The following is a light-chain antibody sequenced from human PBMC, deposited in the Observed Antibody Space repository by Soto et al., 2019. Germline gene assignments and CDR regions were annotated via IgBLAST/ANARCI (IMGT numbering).Light chain of an antibody. CDR3: TSYTRSATPYL. V-gene: IGLV2-14*01. CDR1: GGDVGGHNY. CDR2: EGT. J-gene: IGLJ1*01. Sequence: QSALTQPASVSGSPGQSSTISCTGTGGDVGGHNYVSWYQQHPGKAPKLIIYEGTNRPSGGSNRFSGSKSGNTASLTISGLQAEDEADYYCTSYTRSATPYLYGSGTKVTVL.